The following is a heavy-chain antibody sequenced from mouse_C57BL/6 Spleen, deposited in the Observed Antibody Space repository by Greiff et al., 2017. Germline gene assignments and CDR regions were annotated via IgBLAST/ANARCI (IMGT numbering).Heavy chain of an antibody. CDR1: GYTFTSYW. Sequence: QVHVKQPGAELVRPGTSVKLSCKASGYTFTSYWMHWVKQRPGQGLEWIGVIDPSDSYTNYNQKFKGKATLTVDTSSSTAYMQLSSLTSEDSAVYYCAREDNWNYYGSSNYWGQGTTLTVSS. D-gene: IGHD1-1*01. CDR3: AREDNWNYYGSSNY. J-gene: IGHJ2*01. V-gene: IGHV1-59*01. CDR2: IDPSDSYT.